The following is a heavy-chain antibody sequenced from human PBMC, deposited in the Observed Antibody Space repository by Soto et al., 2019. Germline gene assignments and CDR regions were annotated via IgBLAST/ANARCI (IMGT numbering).Heavy chain of an antibody. J-gene: IGHJ4*02. D-gene: IGHD1-26*01. CDR2: INGGSSNT. Sequence: EVQLLESGGALVQPGGSLRLSCAASGFTFSNYAMSWVRQTPGKGLEWVSGINGGSSNTFYADSVRGRFTISRDNSQNTTFLAMNRLRVDDTGIYYCAKAVSGSYLPDYWGQGNLVTVSS. CDR3: AKAVSGSYLPDY. CDR1: GFTFSNYA. V-gene: IGHV3-23*01.